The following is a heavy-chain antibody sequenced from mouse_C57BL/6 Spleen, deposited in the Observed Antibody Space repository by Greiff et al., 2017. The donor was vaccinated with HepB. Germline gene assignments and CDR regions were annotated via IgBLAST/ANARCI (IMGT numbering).Heavy chain of an antibody. CDR1: GFSLSTSGMG. D-gene: IGHD1-1*01. V-gene: IGHV8-12*01. CDR3: ARYYYGSSYDYAMDY. Sequence: QVTLKESGPGILQSSQTLSLTCSFSGFSLSTSGMGVSWIRQPSGKGLEWLAHIYWEDDKRYNPSLKSRLTIPKDTSRNQVFLKITSVDTADTATYYGARYYYGSSYDYAMDYWGQGTSVTVSS. CDR2: IYWEDDK. J-gene: IGHJ4*01.